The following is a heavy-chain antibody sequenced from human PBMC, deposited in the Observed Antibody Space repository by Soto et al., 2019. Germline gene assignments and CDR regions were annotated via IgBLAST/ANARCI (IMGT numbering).Heavy chain of an antibody. J-gene: IGHJ6*02. CDR3: ARWGGGMDV. CDR1: GGSINSYY. D-gene: IGHD1-26*01. V-gene: IGHV4-59*01. CDR2: IYYSGST. Sequence: QVQLQESGPGLVKPSETLSLTCTVSGGSINSYYWNWIRQPPGKGLEWIGYIYYSGSTNYNPSLKSRVTISVDTSKNQFSPKLSSVTAADTAVYYCARWGGGMDVWGQGTTVTVSS.